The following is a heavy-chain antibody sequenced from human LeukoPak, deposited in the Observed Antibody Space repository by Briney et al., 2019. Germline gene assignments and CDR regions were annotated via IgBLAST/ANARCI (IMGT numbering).Heavy chain of an antibody. CDR2: INHSGST. V-gene: IGHV4-34*01. CDR1: GGSFSGYY. J-gene: IGHJ4*02. D-gene: IGHD3-16*02. Sequence: SETLSLTCAVYGGSFSGYYWSWIRQPPGKGLEWIGEINHSGSTNYNPSLKSRVTISVDTSKNQFSLKLSSVTAADTAVYYCARDPYVWGSYRYRFDYWGQGTLATVSS. CDR3: ARDPYVWGSYRYRFDY.